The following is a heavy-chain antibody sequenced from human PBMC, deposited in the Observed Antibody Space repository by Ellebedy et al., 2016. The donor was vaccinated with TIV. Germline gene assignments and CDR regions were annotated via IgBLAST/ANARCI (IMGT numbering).Heavy chain of an antibody. D-gene: IGHD6-13*01. CDR1: VGSLTNHF. J-gene: IGHJ2*01. Sequence: MPSETLSLTCTVSVGSLTNHFWSWIRQPPGKGLEWIASIYYSGTNNYNPSLKSRVTISVDTSKNQISLTLMSSVSAADTAVYYCARVAITAAVGGGYFDLWGRGTLVTVSS. CDR2: IYYSGTN. V-gene: IGHV4-59*11. CDR3: ARVAITAAVGGGYFDL.